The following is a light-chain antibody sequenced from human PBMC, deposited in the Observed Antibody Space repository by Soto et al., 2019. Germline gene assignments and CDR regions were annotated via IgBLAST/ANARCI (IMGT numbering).Light chain of an antibody. CDR1: NSDIGSYSH. CDR3: ISYTGSDTSYA. Sequence: QSAGTQPASVSGSPGQSITISCTGTNSDIGSYSHVAWYQQYPGKTPKLIIYEVSYRPSGVSHRFSGSKSGITASLTISGLQAEDEADYYCISYTGSDTSYAFGHGTKVTVL. V-gene: IGLV2-14*01. CDR2: EVS. J-gene: IGLJ1*01.